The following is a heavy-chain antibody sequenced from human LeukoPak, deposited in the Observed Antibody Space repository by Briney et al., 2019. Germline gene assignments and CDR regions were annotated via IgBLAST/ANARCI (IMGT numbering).Heavy chain of an antibody. CDR2: IKQDGSEK. CDR3: ARMYSSGWSGY. CDR1: GFTFSSYW. V-gene: IGHV3-7*01. J-gene: IGHJ4*02. D-gene: IGHD6-19*01. Sequence: GGSLRLSCAASGFTFSSYWVSWVRQAPGKGLGWVANIKQDGSEKYYVDSVKGRFTIFRDNAKNSLYLQMNSLRAEDTAVYYCARMYSSGWSGYWGQGILVTVSS.